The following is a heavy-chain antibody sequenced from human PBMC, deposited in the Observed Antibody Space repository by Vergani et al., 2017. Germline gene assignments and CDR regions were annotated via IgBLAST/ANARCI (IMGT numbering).Heavy chain of an antibody. CDR3: ARHSTVEWLVKLGSIDP. J-gene: IGHJ5*02. CDR1: GASIRSSNYY. CDR2: IYYSGST. V-gene: IGHV4-39*01. Sequence: QLQLQESGPGLVKPSATLYLTCSVSGASIRSSNYYWGWIRQPPGKGLDWIASIYYSGSTYYNPPLKSRVTISVDTSKNQFSLKLSSVTAADTAVYFCARHSTVEWLVKLGSIDPWGQGILVTVSS. D-gene: IGHD6-19*01.